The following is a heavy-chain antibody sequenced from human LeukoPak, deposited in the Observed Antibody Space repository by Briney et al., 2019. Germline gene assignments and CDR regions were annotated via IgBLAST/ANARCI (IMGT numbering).Heavy chain of an antibody. CDR3: AKDNWGVRGVMVY. V-gene: IGHV3-30*18. CDR2: ISYDGSNK. D-gene: IGHD3-10*02. CDR1: GFTFSDYY. Sequence: PGGSLRLSCAASGFTFSDYYMSWIRQAPGKGLEWVAVISYDGSNKYYADSVKGRFTISRDNSKNTLYLQMNSLRAEDTAVYYCAKDNWGVRGVMVYWGQGTLVTVSS. J-gene: IGHJ4*02.